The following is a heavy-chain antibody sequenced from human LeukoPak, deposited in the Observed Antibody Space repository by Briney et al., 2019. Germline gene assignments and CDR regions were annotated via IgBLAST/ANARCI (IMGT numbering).Heavy chain of an antibody. Sequence: PSETLSLTCTVSGYSISSSSYYWGWIRQPPGKGLEWIGLMYYSGTTNYNPSLKSRVTISVDTSKNQFSLKLSSVTAADTAVYYCARGVRSGSYYVPYYFDYWGQGTLVTVSS. D-gene: IGHD1-26*01. CDR1: GYSISSSSYY. J-gene: IGHJ4*02. V-gene: IGHV4-39*07. CDR3: ARGVRSGSYYVPYYFDY. CDR2: MYYSGTT.